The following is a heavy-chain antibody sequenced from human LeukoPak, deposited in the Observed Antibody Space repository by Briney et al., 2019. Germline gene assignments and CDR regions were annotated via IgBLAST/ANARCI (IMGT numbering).Heavy chain of an antibody. CDR1: GYTFTSHG. D-gene: IGHD3-22*01. J-gene: IGHJ3*02. Sequence: GASVKVSCKASGYTFTSHGISWVRQAPGQGLEWMGWISAYNVNTNYAQKLPGRVTMTTDTSTRTAYTELRSLRSDDTAVYYCARDRGYYSAGAFDMWGQGRMVTVSS. CDR3: ARDRGYYSAGAFDM. V-gene: IGHV1-18*01. CDR2: ISAYNVNT.